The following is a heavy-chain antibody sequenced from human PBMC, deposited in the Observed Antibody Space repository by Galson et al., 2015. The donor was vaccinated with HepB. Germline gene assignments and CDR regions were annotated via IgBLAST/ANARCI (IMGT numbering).Heavy chain of an antibody. CDR2: ISSSGSTI. Sequence: SLRLSCAASGFTFSDYYMSWIRQAPGKGLEWVSYISSSGSTIYYADSVKGRFTISRDNAKNSLYLQMNSLRAEDTAVYYCARDSYDSSFLRGFDPWGQGTLVTVSS. J-gene: IGHJ5*02. CDR3: ARDSYDSSFLRGFDP. CDR1: GFTFSDYY. D-gene: IGHD3-22*01. V-gene: IGHV3-11*01.